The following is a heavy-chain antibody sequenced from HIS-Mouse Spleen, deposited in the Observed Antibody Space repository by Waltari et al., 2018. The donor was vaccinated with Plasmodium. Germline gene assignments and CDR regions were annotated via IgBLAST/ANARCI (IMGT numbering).Heavy chain of an antibody. CDR1: GGSFSGSY. J-gene: IGHJ2*01. CDR3: ARGRVLGTSSGYFDL. D-gene: IGHD3-10*01. V-gene: IGHV4-34*01. CDR2: INHSGST. Sequence: QVQLQQWGAGLLKPSATLSLTCAVYGGSFSGSYWSWIRQPPGKGLEWIGEINHSGSTNYNPSLKSRVTISVDTSKNQFSLKLSSVTAADTAVYYCARGRVLGTSSGYFDLWGRGTLVTVSS.